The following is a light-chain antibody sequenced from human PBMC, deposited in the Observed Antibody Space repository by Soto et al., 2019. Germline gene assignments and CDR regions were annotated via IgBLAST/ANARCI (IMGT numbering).Light chain of an antibody. CDR3: SSYTGSSTWV. CDR2: DVS. V-gene: IGLV2-14*03. J-gene: IGLJ3*02. Sequence: QPALTQPASVSGSPGQSITISCTGTSSDVGGYKYVSWYQQHPGKAPKLMIYDVSNRPSGVSNRFSGSKSGNTASLTISGLQAEDEADYYCSSYTGSSTWVFGGGTKLTVL. CDR1: SSDVGGYKY.